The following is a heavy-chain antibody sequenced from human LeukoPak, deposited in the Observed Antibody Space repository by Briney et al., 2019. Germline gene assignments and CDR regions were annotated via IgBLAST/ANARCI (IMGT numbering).Heavy chain of an antibody. CDR1: GGSISSSSYY. V-gene: IGHV4-39*07. J-gene: IGHJ3*02. CDR3: AREVIAAAPRAFDI. D-gene: IGHD6-13*01. Sequence: SETLSLTCTVSGGSISSSSYYWGWIRQPPGKGLEWIGSIYYSGSTYYNPSLKSRVTISVDTSKNQFSLKLSSVTAADTAVYCCAREVIAAAPRAFDIWGQGTMVTVSS. CDR2: IYYSGST.